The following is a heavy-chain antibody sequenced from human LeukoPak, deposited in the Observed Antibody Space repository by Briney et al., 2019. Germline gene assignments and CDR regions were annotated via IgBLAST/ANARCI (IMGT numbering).Heavy chain of an antibody. V-gene: IGHV4-4*09. CDR2: IHTSGST. Sequence: PSETLSLTCTVSGDSSSIYYWSWFRQPPGKGLEWLGYIHTSGSTTYNPSLRGRVAISLDTSKNQFSLRLSSATAADSAVYYCASHSGTWGYLDVWGQGALVTASS. J-gene: IGHJ4*02. CDR3: ASHSGTWGYLDV. D-gene: IGHD3-22*01. CDR1: GDSSSIYY.